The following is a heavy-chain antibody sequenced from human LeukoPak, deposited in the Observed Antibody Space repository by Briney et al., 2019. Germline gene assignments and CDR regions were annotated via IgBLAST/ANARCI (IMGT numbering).Heavy chain of an antibody. D-gene: IGHD3-22*01. Sequence: ASVKVSCKASGYTFTGYYMHWVRQAPGQGLEWMGWINPNSGGTNYAQKFQGRVTMTRDTSISTAYMELSRLRSDDTAVYYCARGPSTMIVVAPTLDIWGQGTMVTVSS. J-gene: IGHJ3*02. CDR2: INPNSGGT. CDR3: ARGPSTMIVVAPTLDI. CDR1: GYTFTGYY. V-gene: IGHV1-2*02.